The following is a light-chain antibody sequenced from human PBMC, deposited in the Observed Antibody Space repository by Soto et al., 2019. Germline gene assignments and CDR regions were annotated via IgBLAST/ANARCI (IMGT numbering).Light chain of an antibody. J-gene: IGKJ2*01. CDR3: QQYGSSLAVT. CDR2: DAS. Sequence: DIQMTQSPSTLSASVGDRVSFTCRASHCISMWLAWYQQRPGKAPSLLITDASKLESGVPPRFNGSRSETEFTLTISRLEPEDFAVYYCQQYGSSLAVTFGQGTKLEIK. CDR1: HCISMW. V-gene: IGKV1-5*01.